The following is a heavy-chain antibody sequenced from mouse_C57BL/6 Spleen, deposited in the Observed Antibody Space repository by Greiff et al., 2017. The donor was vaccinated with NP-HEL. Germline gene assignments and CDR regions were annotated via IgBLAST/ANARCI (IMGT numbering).Heavy chain of an antibody. CDR3: ARVEGLRRGYFDV. Sequence: EVQGVESGGGLVKPGGSLKLSCAASGFTFSSYAMSWVRQTPEKRLEWVATISDGGSYTYYPDNVKGRFTISRDNAKNNLYLQMSHLKSEDTAMYYCARVEGLRRGYFDVWGTGTTVTVSS. CDR2: ISDGGSYT. D-gene: IGHD2-4*01. V-gene: IGHV5-4*01. J-gene: IGHJ1*03. CDR1: GFTFSSYA.